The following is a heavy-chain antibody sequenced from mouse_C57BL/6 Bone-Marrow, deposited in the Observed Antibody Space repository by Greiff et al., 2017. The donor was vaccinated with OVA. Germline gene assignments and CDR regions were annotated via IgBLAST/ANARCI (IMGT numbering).Heavy chain of an antibody. CDR2: ISSGGSYT. D-gene: IGHD1-1*01. Sequence: EVQVVESGGDLVKPGGSLKLSCAASGFTFSSYGMSWVRQTPDKRLEWVATISSGGSYTYYPDSVKGRFTISRDNAKNTLYLQMSSLKSEDTAMYYCARHLHYYVSSYWYFDVWGTGTTVTVSS. CDR3: ARHLHYYVSSYWYFDV. CDR1: GFTFSSYG. J-gene: IGHJ1*03. V-gene: IGHV5-6*01.